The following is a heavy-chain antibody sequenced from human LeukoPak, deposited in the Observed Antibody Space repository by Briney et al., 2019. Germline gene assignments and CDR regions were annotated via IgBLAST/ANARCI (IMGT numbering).Heavy chain of an antibody. J-gene: IGHJ4*02. Sequence: GASVKVSCKASGGTFSIYAISWVRQAPGQGLEWMGGIIPIFGTANYAQKFQGRVTITADESTSTAYMELSSLRSEDTAVYYCARVTGSPGEYYFDYWGQGTLVTVSS. V-gene: IGHV1-69*13. CDR3: ARVTGSPGEYYFDY. CDR1: GGTFSIYA. D-gene: IGHD1-20*01. CDR2: IIPIFGTA.